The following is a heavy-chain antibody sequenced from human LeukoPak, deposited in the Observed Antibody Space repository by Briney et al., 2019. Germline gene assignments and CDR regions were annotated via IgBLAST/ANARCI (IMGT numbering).Heavy chain of an antibody. CDR2: IHYSGST. D-gene: IGHD1-14*01. J-gene: IGHJ4*02. CDR1: GGSFSGYY. CDR3: GRGRLSGYYFDS. Sequence: SETLSLTCAVYGGSFSGYYWSWIRQPPGKGLEWIGEIHYSGSTTYNPSLKSRVTISGDPSKNQVSLRVTSVTAAETGEYYCGRGRLSGYYFDSWGQGSLVTVSS. V-gene: IGHV4-34*01.